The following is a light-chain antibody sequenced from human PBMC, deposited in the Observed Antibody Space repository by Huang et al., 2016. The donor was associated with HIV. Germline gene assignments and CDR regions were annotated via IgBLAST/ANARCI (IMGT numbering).Light chain of an antibody. J-gene: IGKJ2*01. CDR3: QQYYTSPRT. Sequence: DIQMTQSPSSLSVSVGDRVTITCRASQDISNSVAWYQQRSGNAPRLLMYETSRLNSMVPSRFSGSGSGTAHTLTISGLQPEDSATYYCQQYYTSPRTFGQGTKLEI. V-gene: IGKV1-NL1*01. CDR2: ETS. CDR1: QDISNS.